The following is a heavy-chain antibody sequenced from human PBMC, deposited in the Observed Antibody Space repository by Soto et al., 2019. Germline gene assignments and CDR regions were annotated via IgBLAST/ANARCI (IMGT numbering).Heavy chain of an antibody. CDR2: MYYSGIT. J-gene: IGHJ4*02. Sequence: SETLSLTCAVSGASIGNHYWSWIRQPPGKGLEWIGYMYYSGITNYNPSLKSRGTISVDTSKNQFSLKLSSVTAAGTAVYYCVRDRGYSSSWRGFDYWGQGTLVTVSS. CDR3: VRDRGYSSSWRGFDY. D-gene: IGHD6-13*01. V-gene: IGHV4-59*11. CDR1: GASIGNHY.